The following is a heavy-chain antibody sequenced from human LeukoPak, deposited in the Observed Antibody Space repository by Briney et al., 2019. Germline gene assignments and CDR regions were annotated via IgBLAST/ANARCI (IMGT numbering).Heavy chain of an antibody. V-gene: IGHV3-21*01. Sequence: PGGSLRLSCAASGFTFSRYSMNWVRQAPGKGLEWVSSISISSNYIYYTDSVKGRFTISRDNAKNSLYLQMNSLRAEDTAVYYCARIRFGESYAPKSYYYYYMDVWGKGTTVTISS. CDR1: GFTFSRYS. CDR3: ARIRFGESYAPKSYYYYYMDV. D-gene: IGHD3-10*01. CDR2: ISISSNYI. J-gene: IGHJ6*03.